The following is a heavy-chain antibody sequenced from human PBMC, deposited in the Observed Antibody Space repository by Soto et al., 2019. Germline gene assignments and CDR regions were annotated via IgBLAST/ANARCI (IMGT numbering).Heavy chain of an antibody. CDR1: GDSVSSNSAA. J-gene: IGHJ6*02. D-gene: IGHD3-22*01. V-gene: IGHV6-1*01. Sequence: QVQLQQSGPGLVKPSQTLSLTCAISGDSVSSNSAAWNWIRQSPSRGLEWLGRTYYRSKWYNDYAVSVKSRITINPDTSKNQFSLQLNSVTPEDTAVYYCARDIYYYDSSGYYYYYYGMDVWGQGTTVTVSS. CDR2: TYYRSKWYN. CDR3: ARDIYYYDSSGYYYYYYGMDV.